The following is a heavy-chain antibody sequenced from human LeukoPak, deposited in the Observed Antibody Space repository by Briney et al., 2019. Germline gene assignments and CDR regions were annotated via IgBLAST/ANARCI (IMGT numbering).Heavy chain of an antibody. Sequence: PSETLSLTCTVSGGSISSYYWSWIRQPPGKGLEWIGYIYYSGSTNYNPSLKSRVTISVDTSKNQFSLKLSSVTAADTAVYYCARGAGSHEYYFDYWGQGTPVTVSS. J-gene: IGHJ4*02. D-gene: IGHD3-10*01. V-gene: IGHV4-59*01. CDR1: GGSISSYY. CDR2: IYYSGST. CDR3: ARGAGSHEYYFDY.